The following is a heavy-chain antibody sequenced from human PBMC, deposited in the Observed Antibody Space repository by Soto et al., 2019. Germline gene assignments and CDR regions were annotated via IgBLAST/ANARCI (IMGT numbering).Heavy chain of an antibody. CDR1: GYSFTSYF. V-gene: IGHV5-51*01. CDR2: IYPGDSDT. CDR3: ARDPSGGPIDY. D-gene: IGHD3-10*01. Sequence: GESLKISCKGSGYSFTSYFIGWVRQMPGKGLEWMGIIYPGDSDTRYSPSFQGQVTISADKSISTASLKLSSVTAADTAVYYCARDPSGGPIDYWGQGTLVTVSS. J-gene: IGHJ4*02.